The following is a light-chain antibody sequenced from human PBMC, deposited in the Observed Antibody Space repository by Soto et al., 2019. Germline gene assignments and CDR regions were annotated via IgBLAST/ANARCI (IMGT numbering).Light chain of an antibody. CDR3: LQDFNYPWS. CDR1: QGIRSD. V-gene: IGKV1-6*01. CDR2: GAS. J-gene: IGKJ1*01. Sequence: AIQMTQSPSSLSASVGDRVTITCRASQGIRSDLDWYQQKPGKAPKLLIYGASNLQSGVPSRFSGSGSGAVFTLTISSLQPEDFATYYCLQDFNYPWSFGPGTKVEIK.